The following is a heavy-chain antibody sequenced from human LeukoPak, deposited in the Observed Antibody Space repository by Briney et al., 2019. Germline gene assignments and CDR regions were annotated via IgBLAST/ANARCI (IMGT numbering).Heavy chain of an antibody. CDR2: MRYDGSNK. D-gene: IGHD3-3*01. Sequence: PGGSLRLSCAASGFTFSSYGMHWVRQAPGKGLDWVAVMRYDGSNKYYADSVKGRFTISRDNSKNTLYLQMNSLRAEDTAVYYCAKGPYYDFWSGYYTGGFFDYWGQGTLVTVSS. J-gene: IGHJ4*02. CDR1: GFTFSSYG. V-gene: IGHV3-30*02. CDR3: AKGPYYDFWSGYYTGGFFDY.